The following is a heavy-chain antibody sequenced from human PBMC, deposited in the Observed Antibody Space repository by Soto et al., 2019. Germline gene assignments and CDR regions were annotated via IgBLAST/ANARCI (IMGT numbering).Heavy chain of an antibody. CDR1: GYIFTKYY. V-gene: IGHV1-46*03. J-gene: IGHJ4*02. D-gene: IGHD3-16*01. CDR2: INPSGGGA. CDR3: TRGSPIDPMDFVWGSDGYFDS. Sequence: GASVKVSCKSSGYIFTKYYIHWVQQAPGQGLEWMGVINPSGGGARSAPRFQGRVTVTRDTSTSTVYLDLSSLRPEDTAVYYCTRGSPIDPMDFVWGSDGYFDSWGQGTPVTVSS.